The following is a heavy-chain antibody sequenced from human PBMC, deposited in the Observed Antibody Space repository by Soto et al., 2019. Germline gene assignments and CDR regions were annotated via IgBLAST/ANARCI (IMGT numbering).Heavy chain of an antibody. CDR1: GYNFANFW. Sequence: EVQLVQSGAEAKKPGESLRISCKGSGYNFANFWIGWVRQMPGKGLEWMGMIFPGDSDTKNSPSLEGQITMSVDKSDSSAYLQWRSLKASDTAIYYCAAGYSTGLDAFDIWGQATMVTVSS. CDR2: IFPGDSDT. J-gene: IGHJ3*02. D-gene: IGHD2-8*02. V-gene: IGHV5-51*01. CDR3: AAGYSTGLDAFDI.